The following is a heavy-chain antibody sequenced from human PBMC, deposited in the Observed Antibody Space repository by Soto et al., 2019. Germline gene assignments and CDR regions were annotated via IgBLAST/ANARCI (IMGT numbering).Heavy chain of an antibody. Sequence: VASVKVSCKASGYTFTGYYMHWVRQAPGQGLEWMGWINPNSGGTNYAQKFQGWVTMTRDTSISTAYMELSRLRSDDTAVYYCARDSQRGLRFLEWLRTGHYYYGMDVWGQGTTVTVSS. CDR3: ARDSQRGLRFLEWLRTGHYYYGMDV. D-gene: IGHD3-3*01. CDR1: GYTFTGYY. J-gene: IGHJ6*02. CDR2: INPNSGGT. V-gene: IGHV1-2*04.